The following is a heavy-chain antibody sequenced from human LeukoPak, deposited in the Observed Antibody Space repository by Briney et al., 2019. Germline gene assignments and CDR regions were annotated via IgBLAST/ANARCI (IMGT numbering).Heavy chain of an antibody. Sequence: PGGSLRLSCTASGFTFSTYAMNWVRQAPGKGLEWVSVIIGNAADKAYADSVKGRFTISRGNSKNTLYLQMNSLTVEDTAVYYCVKDRVPDGRYSVDYWGQGTLVTVSS. V-gene: IGHV3-23*01. CDR3: VKDRVPDGRYSVDY. J-gene: IGHJ4*02. CDR2: IIGNAADK. D-gene: IGHD3-16*02. CDR1: GFTFSTYA.